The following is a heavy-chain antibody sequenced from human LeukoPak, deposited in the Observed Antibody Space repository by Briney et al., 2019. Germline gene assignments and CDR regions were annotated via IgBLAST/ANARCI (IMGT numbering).Heavy chain of an antibody. CDR2: IKEDGSEE. V-gene: IGHV3-7*01. D-gene: IGHD1-1*01. Sequence: GGSLRLSCAASEFTFSDSWMSWVRQASGKGLEWVAAIKEDGSEEYYMDSVKGRFTISRDNAKNSLYLQMNSLRDEDTAVYHCAAYINWVAGDVWGQGTAVSVSS. CDR3: AAYINWVAGDV. CDR1: EFTFSDSW. J-gene: IGHJ6*02.